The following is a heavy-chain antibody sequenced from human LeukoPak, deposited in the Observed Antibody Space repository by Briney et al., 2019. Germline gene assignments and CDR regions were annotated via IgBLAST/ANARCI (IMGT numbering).Heavy chain of an antibody. J-gene: IGHJ4*02. CDR3: AKDIGSHIVVVTALDY. CDR2: ISSSGSTI. V-gene: IGHV3-48*03. D-gene: IGHD2-21*02. CDR1: GFTFSSYE. Sequence: PGGSLRLSCAASGFTFSSYEMNWVRQAPGKGLEWVSYISSSGSTIYYADSVKGRFTISRDNAKNSLYLQMNSLRAEDTALYYCAKDIGSHIVVVTALDYWGQGTLVTVSS.